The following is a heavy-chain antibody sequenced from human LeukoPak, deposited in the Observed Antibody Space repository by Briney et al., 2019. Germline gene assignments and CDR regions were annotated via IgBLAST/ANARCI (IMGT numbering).Heavy chain of an antibody. Sequence: SETLSLTCAVYGGSFSGYYWSWIRQPPGKGLEWIGEINHSGSTNYDPSLKSRVTISVDTSKNQFSLKLSSVTAADTAVYYCARAYPRIGKDYWGQGTLVTVSS. CDR3: ARAYPRIGKDY. V-gene: IGHV4-34*01. D-gene: IGHD2/OR15-2a*01. CDR1: GGSFSGYY. J-gene: IGHJ4*02. CDR2: INHSGST.